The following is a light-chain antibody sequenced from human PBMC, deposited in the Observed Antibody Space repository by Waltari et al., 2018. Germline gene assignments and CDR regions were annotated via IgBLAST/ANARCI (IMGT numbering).Light chain of an antibody. V-gene: IGKV1-5*03. CDR3: QQYNSYPWT. J-gene: IGKJ1*01. CDR1: QGVSNW. Sequence: DIQITQSPSTLSASVGDRVTITCRASQGVSNWLAWYQQKPGKAPNLLIYKASSLEGGVPSRFSGSGSGTEFTLTISSLQPDDFATYYCQQYNSYPWTFGQGTKVEIK. CDR2: KAS.